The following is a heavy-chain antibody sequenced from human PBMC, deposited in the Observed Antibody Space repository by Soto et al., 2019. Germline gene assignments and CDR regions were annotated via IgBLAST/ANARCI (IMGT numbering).Heavy chain of an antibody. J-gene: IGHJ4*02. CDR2: FSLSGTT. D-gene: IGHD2-8*02. Sequence: QVQLQESGPGLMKPSETLSLTCTVSGASITGSFFWSWIRQPAGKGLEWIGRFSLSGTTNYNPSLRSRVTMSADVSKNQFSLRLTYVTAADTALYYCARGMTPPGAPAWYYFDSWGQGTLVTVSS. V-gene: IGHV4-4*07. CDR3: ARGMTPPGAPAWYYFDS. CDR1: GASITGSFF.